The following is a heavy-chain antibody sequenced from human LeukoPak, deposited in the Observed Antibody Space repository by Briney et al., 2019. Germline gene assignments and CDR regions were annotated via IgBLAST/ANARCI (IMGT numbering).Heavy chain of an antibody. J-gene: IGHJ3*02. V-gene: IGHV3-48*03. D-gene: IGHD2-2*01. CDR2: IRNSGSNI. CDR3: AGGYCSSTSCYRRGAFDI. Sequence: GGSLRLSCAASGFTFSSYGMNWVRQAPGKGLEWVSYIRNSGSNIYYADSVKGRFTISRDNLKNSLYLQMNSLRADDTAVYYCAGGYCSSTSCYRRGAFDIWGQGTMVTVSS. CDR1: GFTFSSYG.